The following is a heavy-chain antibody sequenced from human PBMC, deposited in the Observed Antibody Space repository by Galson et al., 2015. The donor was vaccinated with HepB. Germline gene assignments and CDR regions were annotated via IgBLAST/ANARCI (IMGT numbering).Heavy chain of an antibody. D-gene: IGHD3-16*01. V-gene: IGHV3-23*01. CDR3: AKSLYGGQLEGDYFDY. Sequence: SLRISCAASGFTYSSYAMSWVRQAPGKGLEWVSAISGSGGSTYYADSVKGRFTISRDNSKNTLYLQMNSRRAEDTAVYYCAKSLYGGQLEGDYFDYWGQGTLVTVSS. CDR1: GFTYSSYA. CDR2: ISGSGGST. J-gene: IGHJ4*02.